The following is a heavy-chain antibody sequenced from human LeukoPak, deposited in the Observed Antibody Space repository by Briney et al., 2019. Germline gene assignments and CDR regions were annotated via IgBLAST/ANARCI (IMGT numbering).Heavy chain of an antibody. Sequence: SETLSLTCAVYGGSFSGYYWSWIRQPPGKGLEWIGEINHSGSTNYNPSLKSRVTISVDTSKNQFSLELSSVTAADTAVYYCASQVGATSRGDAFDIWGQGTMVTVSS. V-gene: IGHV4-34*01. CDR2: INHSGST. D-gene: IGHD1-26*01. J-gene: IGHJ3*02. CDR3: ASQVGATSRGDAFDI. CDR1: GGSFSGYY.